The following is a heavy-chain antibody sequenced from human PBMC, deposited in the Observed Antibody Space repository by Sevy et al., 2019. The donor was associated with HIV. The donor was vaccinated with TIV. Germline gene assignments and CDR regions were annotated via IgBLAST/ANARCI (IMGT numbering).Heavy chain of an antibody. CDR2: FSSSGLSTFIGSAGTT. D-gene: IGHD6-13*01. CDR1: GFTFSNYA. Sequence: GGSLRLSCAASGFTFSNYAMSWVRQAPGKGLEWVSTFSSSGLSTFIGSAGTTYYTDSVKGRFTISRDNARNSLYLRMNSLRAEDTALYYCVRAIAAAGSFWGQGTLVTVSS. V-gene: IGHV3-23*01. CDR3: VRAIAAAGSF. J-gene: IGHJ4*02.